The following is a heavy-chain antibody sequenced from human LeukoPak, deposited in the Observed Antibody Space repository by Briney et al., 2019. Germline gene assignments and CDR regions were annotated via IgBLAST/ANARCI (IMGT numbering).Heavy chain of an antibody. D-gene: IGHD3-3*01. CDR2: IYYSGST. J-gene: IGHJ3*02. CDR3: ARESENDFWSVGGLLGAFDI. V-gene: IGHV4-31*03. CDR1: GGSISRSDYY. Sequence: SETLSLTCTVSGGSISRSDYYWSWIRQHPGKGLEWIGYIYYSGSTYYNPSLKSRVTISVDTSKNQFSLKLSSVTAADTAVYYCARESENDFWSVGGLLGAFDIWGQGTMVTVSS.